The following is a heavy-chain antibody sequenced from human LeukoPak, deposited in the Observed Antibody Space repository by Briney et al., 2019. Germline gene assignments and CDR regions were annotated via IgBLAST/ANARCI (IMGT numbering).Heavy chain of an antibody. CDR3: AREYNSSSSTDYYYGMDV. J-gene: IGHJ6*02. D-gene: IGHD6-6*01. Sequence: GGSLRLSCAASGFTFSSYGMHWVRQAPGKGLEWVAVIWYDGSNKYYADSVKGRFTISRDNSKNTLYLQMNSLRAEDTAVYYCAREYNSSSSTDYYYGMDVWGQGTTVTVSS. CDR2: IWYDGSNK. CDR1: GFTFSSYG. V-gene: IGHV3-33*01.